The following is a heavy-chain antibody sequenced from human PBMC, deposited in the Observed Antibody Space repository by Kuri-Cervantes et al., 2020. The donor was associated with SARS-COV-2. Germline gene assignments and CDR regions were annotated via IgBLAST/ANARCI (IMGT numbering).Heavy chain of an antibody. V-gene: IGHV4-34*01. Sequence: SETLSLTCAVYGGSFSGYYWSWIRQPPGKGLEWIGEINHSGSTNYNPSLKSRVTMSVDTSKNQFSLKLSSVTAADTAVYYCASLRRYNWNYSPFDYWGQGTLVTVSS. D-gene: IGHD1-7*01. CDR3: ASLRRYNWNYSPFDY. CDR2: INHSGST. J-gene: IGHJ4*02. CDR1: GGSFSGYY.